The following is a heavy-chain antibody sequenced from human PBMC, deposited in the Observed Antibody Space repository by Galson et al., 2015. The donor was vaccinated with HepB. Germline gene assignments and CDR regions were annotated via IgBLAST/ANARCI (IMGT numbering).Heavy chain of an antibody. J-gene: IGHJ6*03. CDR3: TGHYDILTGYLGSYYYYYYMDV. D-gene: IGHD3-9*01. CDR2: IRSKANCYAT. CDR1: GFTFSGYA. Sequence: SLRLSCAASGFTFSGYAMHWVRQASGKGLEWVGRIRSKANCYATAYAASVKGRFTISRDDSKNTAYLKMNSLKTEDTAVYYCTGHYDILTGYLGSYYYYYYMDVWGKVTTVTVSS. V-gene: IGHV3-73*01.